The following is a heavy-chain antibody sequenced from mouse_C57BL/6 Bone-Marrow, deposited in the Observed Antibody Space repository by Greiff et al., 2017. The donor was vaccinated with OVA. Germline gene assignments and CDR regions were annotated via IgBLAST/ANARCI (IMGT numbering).Heavy chain of an antibody. J-gene: IGHJ1*03. V-gene: IGHV1-82*01. CDR1: GYAFSSSW. Sequence: QVQLKESGPELVKPGASVKISCKASGYAFSSSWMNWVKQRPGKGLEWIGRIYPGDGDTNYNGKFKGKATLTADKSSSTAYMQLSSLTSEDSAVYFCLLPYWYFDVWGTGTTVTVSS. CDR3: LLPYWYFDV. CDR2: IYPGDGDT. D-gene: IGHD1-1*01.